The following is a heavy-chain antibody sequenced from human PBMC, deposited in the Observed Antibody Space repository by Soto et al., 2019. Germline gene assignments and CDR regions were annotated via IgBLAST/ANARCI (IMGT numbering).Heavy chain of an antibody. CDR1: GFTFADYV. V-gene: IGHV3-49*04. CDR2: IRSKAYGGTT. D-gene: IGHD5-18*01. Sequence: PGGSLRLSCTTSGFTFADYVMTWVRQAPGKGLEWVSFIRSKAYGGTTEYAASVKGRFTISRDDSKTIAYLQMNSLKTEDTAVYYCTRKGDTAMALGYNWFDPWGQGTLVTVSS. J-gene: IGHJ5*02. CDR3: TRKGDTAMALGYNWFDP.